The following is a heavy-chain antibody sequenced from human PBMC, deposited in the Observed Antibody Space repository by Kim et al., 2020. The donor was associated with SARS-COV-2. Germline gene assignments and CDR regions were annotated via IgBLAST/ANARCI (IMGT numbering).Heavy chain of an antibody. V-gene: IGHV4-34*01. Sequence: SGSTNYKPSLKSRVTISVDTSKNQFSLKLSAVTAADTAVYYCARGVVADYWGQGTLVTVSS. CDR2: SGST. CDR3: ARGVVADY. J-gene: IGHJ4*02. D-gene: IGHD2-15*01.